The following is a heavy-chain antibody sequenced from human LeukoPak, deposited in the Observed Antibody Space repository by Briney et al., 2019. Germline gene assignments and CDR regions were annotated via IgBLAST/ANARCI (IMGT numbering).Heavy chain of an antibody. V-gene: IGHV4-61*01. J-gene: IGHJ6*02. CDR1: GGSVSSGSYY. CDR3: ARDMAPAATSHHYYGMDV. Sequence: PSETLSLTCTVSGGSVSSGSYYWSWIRQPPGKGLEWIGYIYYSGSTNYNPSLKSRVTISVDTSKNQFSLKLSSVTAADTAVYYCARDMAPAATSHHYYGMDVWGQGTTVTVSS. D-gene: IGHD2-2*01. CDR2: IYYSGST.